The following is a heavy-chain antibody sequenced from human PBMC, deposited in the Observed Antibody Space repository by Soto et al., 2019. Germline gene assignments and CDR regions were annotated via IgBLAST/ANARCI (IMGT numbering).Heavy chain of an antibody. CDR2: FSGRGGST. J-gene: IGHJ4*02. Sequence: GGSLRLSCAASGFTFSDYAMGWVRQAPGKGLEGVSAFSGRGGSTYYADFGEGRVTLSRDNSKNTLYLQMNSLTAEDTAVYYCAKEPSLWWGPDSHFDYWGQGTLVTVSS. D-gene: IGHD3-10*01. CDR1: GFTFSDYA. V-gene: IGHV3-23*01. CDR3: AKEPSLWWGPDSHFDY.